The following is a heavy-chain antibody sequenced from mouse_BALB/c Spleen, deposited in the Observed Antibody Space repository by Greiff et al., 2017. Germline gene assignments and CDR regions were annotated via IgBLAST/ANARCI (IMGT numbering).Heavy chain of an antibody. Sequence: VQLQQSGAELAKPGASVKMSCKASGYTFTSYWMHWVKQRPGQGLEWIGYINPSTGYTEYNQKFKDKATLTADKSSSTAYMELRSLTSEDSAVYYCARCDYGYDADYYYAMDYWGQGTSVTVSS. CDR2: INPSTGYT. V-gene: IGHV1-7*01. CDR1: GYTFTSYW. CDR3: ARCDYGYDADYYYAMDY. J-gene: IGHJ4*01. D-gene: IGHD2-2*01.